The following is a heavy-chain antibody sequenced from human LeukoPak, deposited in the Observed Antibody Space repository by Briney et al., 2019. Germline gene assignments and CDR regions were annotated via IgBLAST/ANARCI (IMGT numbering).Heavy chain of an antibody. CDR2: LRYDGRNQ. CDR1: GLPLNFHG. V-gene: IGHV3-30*02. J-gene: IGHJ4*02. CDR3: AKDPVAGAPAYYFDN. D-gene: IGHD6-19*01. Sequence: GGSLRHSRVPSGLPLNFHGVNSAPPAPDRKVVCGSYLRYDGRNQHYADSVGGRFTVSRDNPNNTLYLQMNSLRPEDTAVYYCAKDPVAGAPAYYFDNWGQGTLVTVSS.